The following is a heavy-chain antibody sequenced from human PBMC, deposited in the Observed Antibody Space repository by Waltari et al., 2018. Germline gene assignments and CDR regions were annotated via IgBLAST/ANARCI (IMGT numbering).Heavy chain of an antibody. CDR2: IYYSGST. Sequence: QLQLQESGPGLVKPSETLSLTCTVSGGSISNSSYYWGWIRQPPGKVLEWIGSIYYSGSTYYNPSLKSRVTISVDTSKNQFSLKLSSVTAADTAVYYCARGLSWGKGTTVTISS. CDR1: GGSISNSSYY. CDR3: ARGLS. V-gene: IGHV4-39*07. J-gene: IGHJ6*04.